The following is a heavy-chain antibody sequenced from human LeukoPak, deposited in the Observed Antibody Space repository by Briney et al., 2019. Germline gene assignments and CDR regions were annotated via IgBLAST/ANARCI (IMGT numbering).Heavy chain of an antibody. Sequence: GGSLRLSCAASGFTVSSNYMSWVRQAPGKGLEWVSVIYSDGRTYYADSVKGRFIISRDNSKNTPYLQMNSLRAEDTAMYYCARVTSLGDWYFDLWGRGTLVPVSS. D-gene: IGHD3-16*01. CDR1: GFTVSSNY. CDR3: ARVTSLGDWYFDL. V-gene: IGHV3-66*01. CDR2: IYSDGRT. J-gene: IGHJ2*01.